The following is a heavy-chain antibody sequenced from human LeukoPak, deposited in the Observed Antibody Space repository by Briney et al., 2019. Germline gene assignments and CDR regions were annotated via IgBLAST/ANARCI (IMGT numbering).Heavy chain of an antibody. J-gene: IGHJ4*02. CDR3: ASVGVIVIGSFDY. Sequence: PSETLSLTCAVYGGSFSGYYWSWIRQPPGKGLEWIGEINHSGSTNYNPSLKSRVTISVDTSKNQFSLKLSSVTAADTAVYYCASVGVIVIGSFDYWGQGTLVTVSS. CDR2: INHSGST. CDR1: GGSFSGYY. V-gene: IGHV4-34*01. D-gene: IGHD3-16*02.